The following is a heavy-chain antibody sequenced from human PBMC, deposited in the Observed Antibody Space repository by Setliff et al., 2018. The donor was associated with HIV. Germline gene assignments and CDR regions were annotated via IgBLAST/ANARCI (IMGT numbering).Heavy chain of an antibody. CDR2: TSSSDSTSDSTM. V-gene: IGHV3-48*03. J-gene: IGHJ4*02. CDR3: ARLSPPDDYGDLGGVDY. Sequence: GSLRLSCAASGFTFSSYEMNWVRQAPGKGLEWVAYTSSSDSTSDSTMYLADSVEGRFTIYRDNAKNSLFLQMNSLRDEDTAVYYCARLSPPDDYGDLGGVDYWGQGTLVTVSS. CDR1: GFTFSSYE. D-gene: IGHD4-17*01.